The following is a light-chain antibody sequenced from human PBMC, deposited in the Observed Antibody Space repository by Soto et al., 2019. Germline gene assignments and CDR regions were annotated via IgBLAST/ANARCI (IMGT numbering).Light chain of an antibody. Sequence: DIPMTQSPSSLSASVGDRVTITCRASQSISNHLNWYQRKPGQAPKLLIYVASSLHSGVPSRFSGSGSGTDFSLTISSLQPEDFATYYCQQSHTTPLFTFGPGTKVDIK. J-gene: IGKJ3*01. CDR1: QSISNH. CDR3: QQSHTTPLFT. V-gene: IGKV1-39*01. CDR2: VAS.